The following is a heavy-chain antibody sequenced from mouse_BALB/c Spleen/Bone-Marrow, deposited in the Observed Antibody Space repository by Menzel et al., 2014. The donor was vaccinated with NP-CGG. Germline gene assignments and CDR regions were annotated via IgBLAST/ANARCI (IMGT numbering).Heavy chain of an antibody. V-gene: IGHV2-9*02. J-gene: IGHJ3*01. CDR3: AREGGYYYGSRVAWFAY. CDR1: GFSLTSYG. CDR2: IWAGGST. Sequence: VHLVESGPGLVAPSQSLSITCTVSGFSLTSYGVHWVRQPPGKGLESLGVIWAGGSTNYNSALMSRLSISKDNSKSQVFLKMNSLQTDDTAMYYCAREGGYYYGSRVAWFAYWGQGTLVTVSA. D-gene: IGHD1-1*01.